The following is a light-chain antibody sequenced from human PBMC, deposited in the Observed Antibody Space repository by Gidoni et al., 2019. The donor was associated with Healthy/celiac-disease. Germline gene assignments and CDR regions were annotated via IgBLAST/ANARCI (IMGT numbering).Light chain of an antibody. J-gene: IGKJ1*01. CDR3: QQSYSTPRT. Sequence: DIQMTQSPSSLSASVGDRVTITCRASQSISSNLNWYHQKPGKAPKLLIYAAASFQNGVPSRFSGSRSGTDFTLSISSLQPEDFATYYCQQSYSTPRTFGQGTKVEIK. CDR2: AAA. V-gene: IGKV1-39*01. CDR1: QSISSN.